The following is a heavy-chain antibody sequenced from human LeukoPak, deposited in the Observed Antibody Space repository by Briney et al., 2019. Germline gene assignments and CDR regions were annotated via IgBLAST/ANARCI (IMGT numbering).Heavy chain of an antibody. CDR3: ANSLPGLAAHFDY. V-gene: IGHV1-69-2*01. J-gene: IGHJ4*02. Sequence: ASVKVSCKVSGYTFTDYYMHWVQQAPGKGLEWMGLADPEDGETIYAEKFQGRVTITADTSTDTAYMGLSSLRSEDTAVYYCANSLPGLAAHFDYWGQGTLVTVSS. D-gene: IGHD6-25*01. CDR1: GYTFTDYY. CDR2: ADPEDGET.